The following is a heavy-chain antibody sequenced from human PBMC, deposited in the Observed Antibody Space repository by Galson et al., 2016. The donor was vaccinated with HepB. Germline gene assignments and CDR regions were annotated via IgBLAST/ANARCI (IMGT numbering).Heavy chain of an antibody. V-gene: IGHV3-74*01. Sequence: SLRLSCAASGFTFSNTWMHWVRQAPGKGLVWVSNIEGDGTTTNYADSVKGRFTISRDNAKNTLYLQMNSLRAEDTAVYYCMRVSPTDSWGQGTLVTVSS. CDR2: IEGDGTTT. CDR3: MRVSPTDS. CDR1: GFTFSNTW. J-gene: IGHJ4*02.